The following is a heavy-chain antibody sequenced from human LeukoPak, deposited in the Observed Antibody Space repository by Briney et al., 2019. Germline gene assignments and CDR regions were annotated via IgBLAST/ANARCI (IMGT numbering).Heavy chain of an antibody. CDR2: MNPNSGNT. J-gene: IGHJ6*02. V-gene: IGHV1-8*01. D-gene: IGHD3-16*01. CDR3: ARDREIKGYYYYGMDV. CDR1: GYTFSTYG. Sequence: ASVKVSCKASGYTFSTYGISWVRQAPGQGLEWMGWMNPNSGNTGYAQKFQGRVTMTRNTSISTAYMELSSLRSEDTAVYYCARDREIKGYYYYGMDVWGQGTTVTVSS.